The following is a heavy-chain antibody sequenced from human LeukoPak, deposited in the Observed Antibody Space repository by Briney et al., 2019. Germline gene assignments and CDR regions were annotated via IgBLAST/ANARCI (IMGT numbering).Heavy chain of an antibody. V-gene: IGHV4-61*05. CDR3: ARAITNYYYYYMDV. J-gene: IGHJ6*03. Sequence: SETLSLTCTVSGGSISSSSYYWSWIRQPPGKGLEWIGYIYTSGSTNYNPSLKSRVTISVDTSKNQFSLKLSSVTAADTAVYYCARAITNYYYYYMDVWGKGTTVTVSS. CDR1: GGSISSSSYY. CDR2: IYTSGST. D-gene: IGHD2-2*01.